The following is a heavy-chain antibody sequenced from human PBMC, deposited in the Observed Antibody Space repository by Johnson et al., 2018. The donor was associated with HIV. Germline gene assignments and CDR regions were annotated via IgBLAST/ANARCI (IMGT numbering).Heavy chain of an antibody. CDR3: ARGDYDYGDYVDAFDI. CDR1: GFTFSSYA. D-gene: IGHD4-17*01. V-gene: IGHV3-33*08. Sequence: QMLLVESGGGVVQPGRSLRLSCAASGFTFSSYAMHWVRQAPGKGLEWVAFIRYDGSNKYYADSVKGRFTISRDNAENSLYLQMNSLRGEDTAVYYCARGDYDYGDYVDAFDIWGQGTMVTVSS. CDR2: IRYDGSNK. J-gene: IGHJ3*02.